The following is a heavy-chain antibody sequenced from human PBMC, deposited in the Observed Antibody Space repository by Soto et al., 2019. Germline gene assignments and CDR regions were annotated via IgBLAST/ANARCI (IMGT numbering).Heavy chain of an antibody. V-gene: IGHV3-64*01. CDR3: ARRARPNFYYMDV. CDR1: GFTLSGYA. D-gene: IGHD6-6*01. J-gene: IGHJ6*03. CDR2: ISSNGVGT. Sequence: EVQLAASGGGMAQTGGPLRLSCAASGFTLSGYAMDWVRQAPGKGLEYVSGISSNGVGTYYANSVQGRFTISRDNSKNTVYIQMGSLRPEDMAVYYCARRARPNFYYMDVWDKGTTVTVS.